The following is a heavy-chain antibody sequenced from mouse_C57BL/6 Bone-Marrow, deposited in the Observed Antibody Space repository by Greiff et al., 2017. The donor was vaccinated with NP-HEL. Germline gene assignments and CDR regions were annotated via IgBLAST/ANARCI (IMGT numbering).Heavy chain of an antibody. CDR3: ARGYYYGSSYGYFDV. CDR2: IDPSDSYT. J-gene: IGHJ1*03. Sequence: QVQLQQPGAELVKPGASVKLSCKASGYTFTSYWMQWVKQRPGQGLEWIGEIDPSDSYTNYNQKFKGKATLTVDTSSSTAYMQRSSLTSEDSAVYYCARGYYYGSSYGYFDVWGTGTTVTVSS. V-gene: IGHV1-50*01. CDR1: GYTFTSYW. D-gene: IGHD1-1*01.